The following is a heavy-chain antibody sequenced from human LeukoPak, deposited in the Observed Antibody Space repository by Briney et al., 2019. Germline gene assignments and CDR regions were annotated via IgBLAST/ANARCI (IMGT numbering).Heavy chain of an antibody. CDR3: ARFAVHRRLTVAGQFGLDY. V-gene: IGHV1-46*01. J-gene: IGHJ4*02. Sequence: ASVKVSCKASGYTFTSYYIHWVRQAPGEGLEWMGIINPSGGSTNYAQKFQGRVTMNRDTSTSTVYMELSSLRSEDTAVYYCARFAVHRRLTVAGQFGLDYWGQGTLVTVSS. CDR1: GYTFTSYY. D-gene: IGHD6-19*01. CDR2: INPSGGST.